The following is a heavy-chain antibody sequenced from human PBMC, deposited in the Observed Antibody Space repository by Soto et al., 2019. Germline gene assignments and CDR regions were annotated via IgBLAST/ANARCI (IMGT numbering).Heavy chain of an antibody. D-gene: IGHD6-13*01. CDR3: ARDPTRTAAKTAAAGTDY. Sequence: GASRRLSCATTGFNFSNFCMQGVRRVPGKGLEWVAVIWSDGRNKFYADSVKGRFTISRDNFENTLYLQMNSLSAEDTAVYYCARDPTRTAAKTAAAGTDYWGQGP. V-gene: IGHV3-33*01. CDR1: GFNFSNFC. CDR2: IWSDGRNK. J-gene: IGHJ4*02.